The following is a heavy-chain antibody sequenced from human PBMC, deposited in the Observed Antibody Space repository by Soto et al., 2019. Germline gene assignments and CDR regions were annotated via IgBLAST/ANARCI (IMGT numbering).Heavy chain of an antibody. J-gene: IGHJ3*02. V-gene: IGHV4-31*03. D-gene: IGHD5-12*01. Sequence: SETLSLTCTVSGDSISSGGYYWSWIRQHPGKGLEWIGYIYYTGTAYYNPSLKSRVTMSLDTSKNQFSLKLSSATAADTAVYYCARDQIGGSAFEIWGQGTMVTVSS. CDR1: GDSISSGGYY. CDR2: IYYTGTA. CDR3: ARDQIGGSAFEI.